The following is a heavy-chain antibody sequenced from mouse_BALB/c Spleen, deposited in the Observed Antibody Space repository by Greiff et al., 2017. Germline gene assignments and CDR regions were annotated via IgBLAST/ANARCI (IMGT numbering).Heavy chain of an antibody. CDR2: INSNGGST. CDR1: GFTFSSYG. Sequence: EVQGVESGGGLVQPGGSLKLSCAASGFTFSSYGMSWVRQTPDKRLELVATINSNGGSTYYPDSVKGRFTISRDNAKNTLYLQMSSLKSEDTAMYYCARDRGTFFAYWGQGTLVTVSA. V-gene: IGHV5-6-3*01. D-gene: IGHD3-1*01. CDR3: ARDRGTFFAY. J-gene: IGHJ3*01.